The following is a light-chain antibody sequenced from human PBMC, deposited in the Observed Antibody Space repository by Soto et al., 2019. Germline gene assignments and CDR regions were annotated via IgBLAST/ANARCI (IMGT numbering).Light chain of an antibody. Sequence: SALTQPRSVSGSPRQSVTISCTGTNSDVGGYIYVSWYQQHPGKAPKLMMFDVSKRPSGVPDRFSGSKSDNTASLTISGLQAEDEADYFCCSYAGNYTYVFGTGTKVTVL. J-gene: IGLJ1*01. CDR1: NSDVGGYIY. CDR3: CSYAGNYTYV. V-gene: IGLV2-11*01. CDR2: DVS.